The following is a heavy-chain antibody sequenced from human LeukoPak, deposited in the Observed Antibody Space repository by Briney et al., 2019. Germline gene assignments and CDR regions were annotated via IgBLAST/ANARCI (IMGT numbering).Heavy chain of an antibody. Sequence: PGGSLRLSCAASGFTFSSYSMNWVRQAPGKGLEWVSSISSSSSYIYYADSVKGRFTISRDNAKNSLYLQMNSLRAEDTAVYYCARPQPLGYCSSTSSYDTYYYYGMDVWGQGTTVTVSS. CDR1: GFTFSSYS. V-gene: IGHV3-21*01. CDR2: ISSSSSYI. J-gene: IGHJ6*02. D-gene: IGHD2-2*01. CDR3: ARPQPLGYCSSTSSYDTYYYYGMDV.